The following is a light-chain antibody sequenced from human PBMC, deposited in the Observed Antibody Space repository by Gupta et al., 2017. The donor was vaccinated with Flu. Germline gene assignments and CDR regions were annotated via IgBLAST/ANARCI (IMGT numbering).Light chain of an antibody. J-gene: IGKJ4*01. CDR3: MQYNNWPLA. CDR1: QFVSKN. Sequence: IVMTQTPASLSLPPGERATLSCSASQFVSKNLAWYQQRCVQAPSLVIYEASIRASDVPPRFNGSGFGTEFTLTISSLRAEDSAIYYCMQYNNWPLAFGGGTRLEIK. CDR2: EAS. V-gene: IGKV3-15*01.